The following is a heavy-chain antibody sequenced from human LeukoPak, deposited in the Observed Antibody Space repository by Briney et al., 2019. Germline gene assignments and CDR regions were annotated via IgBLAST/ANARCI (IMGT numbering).Heavy chain of an antibody. D-gene: IGHD2-2*01. CDR1: AFTFSSYA. J-gene: IGHJ4*02. CDR2: ISDTGGTT. CDR3: ASGYCSSASCRRDY. Sequence: GGSLRLSCAASAFTFSSYAMNWVRQAPGQGLEWVSAISDTGGTTYYADSVKGRFTISRDNSKNTLYLQMNSLRAEDTAVYYCASGYCSSASCRRDYWGQGTLVTVSS. V-gene: IGHV3-23*01.